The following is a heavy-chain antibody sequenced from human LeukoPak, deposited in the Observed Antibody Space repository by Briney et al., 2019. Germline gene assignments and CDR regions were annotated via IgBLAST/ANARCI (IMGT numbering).Heavy chain of an antibody. CDR3: AREYSSGWVFDY. J-gene: IGHJ4*02. CDR2: IYTSGST. CDR1: GGSISSYY. Sequence: SETLSLTCTVSGGSISSYYWSWIRQPAGKRLEWIGRIYTSGSTNYNPSLESRATMSVDTSKNQFSLKLSSVTAADTAVYYCAREYSSGWVFDYWGQGTLVTVSS. D-gene: IGHD6-19*01. V-gene: IGHV4-4*07.